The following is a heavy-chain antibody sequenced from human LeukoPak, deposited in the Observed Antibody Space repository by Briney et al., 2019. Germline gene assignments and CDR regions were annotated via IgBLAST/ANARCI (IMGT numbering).Heavy chain of an antibody. J-gene: IGHJ4*02. Sequence: GGSLRLSCVASGFTFSNYWLSWVRQAPGKGLEWVASTNQDGRAKYYVDSVKGRFTISRDNARNSLYLQMNSLRAEDTAIYTCTRDSQSPRIYSVDHWGQGTLVTVSS. CDR1: GFTFSNYW. D-gene: IGHD3-10*01. CDR2: TNQDGRAK. V-gene: IGHV3-7*05. CDR3: TRDSQSPRIYSVDH.